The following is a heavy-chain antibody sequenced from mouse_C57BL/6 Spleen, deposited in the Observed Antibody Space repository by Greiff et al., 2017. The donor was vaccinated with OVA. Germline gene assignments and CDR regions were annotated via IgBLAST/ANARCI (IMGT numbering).Heavy chain of an antibody. D-gene: IGHD1-1*01. CDR2: ISDGGSYT. V-gene: IGHV5-4*01. CDR1: GFTFSSYA. CDR3: AREGLTRDFDY. Sequence: EVQGVESGGGLVKPGGSLKLSCAASGFTFSSYAMSWVRQTPEKRLEWVATISDGGSYTYYTDNVKGRFTISRDNAKNHLYLQMSHLKSEDTAMYYCAREGLTRDFDYWGQGTTLTVSS. J-gene: IGHJ2*01.